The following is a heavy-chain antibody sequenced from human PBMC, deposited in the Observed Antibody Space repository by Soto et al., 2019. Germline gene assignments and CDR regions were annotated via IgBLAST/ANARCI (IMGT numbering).Heavy chain of an antibody. J-gene: IGHJ6*02. Sequence: SETLSLTCTVSGGSISSGGYYWSWIRQHPGKGLEWIGYIYYSGSTYYNPSLKSRVTISVDTSKNQFSLKLSSVTAADTAVYYCARAGAHSSSPWHRAYYYGMDVWGQGTTVTVSS. CDR2: IYYSGST. D-gene: IGHD6-6*01. V-gene: IGHV4-31*03. CDR3: ARAGAHSSSPWHRAYYYGMDV. CDR1: GGSISSGGYY.